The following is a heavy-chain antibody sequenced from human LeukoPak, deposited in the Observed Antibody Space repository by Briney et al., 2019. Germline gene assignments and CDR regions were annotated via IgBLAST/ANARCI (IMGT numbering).Heavy chain of an antibody. V-gene: IGHV1-58*02. CDR3: AADLYCGGDCYPDAFDI. CDR2: IVVGSGST. Sequence: SVKVSCKASGFTFTSSAMQWVRQARGQRLEWIGWIVVGSGSTNYAQKFQERVTITRDMSTSTAYMELSSLRSEDTAVYYCAADLYCGGDCYPDAFDIWGQGTMVTVSS. J-gene: IGHJ3*02. D-gene: IGHD2-21*02. CDR1: GFTFTSSA.